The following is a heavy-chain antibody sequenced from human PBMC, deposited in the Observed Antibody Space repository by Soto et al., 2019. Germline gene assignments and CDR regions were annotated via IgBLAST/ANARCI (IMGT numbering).Heavy chain of an antibody. CDR1: GFTFSSYW. V-gene: IGHV3-7*01. CDR3: ARDPGLLWFGELSHVDFDY. J-gene: IGHJ4*02. D-gene: IGHD3-10*01. CDR2: IKQDGSEK. Sequence: EVQLVESGGGLVQPGGSLRLSCAASGFTFSSYWMSWVRQAPGKGLEWVANIKQDGSEKYYVDSVKGRFTISRDNAKNSLYLQMNTLRAEDTAVYYCARDPGLLWFGELSHVDFDYWGQGTLVTGSS.